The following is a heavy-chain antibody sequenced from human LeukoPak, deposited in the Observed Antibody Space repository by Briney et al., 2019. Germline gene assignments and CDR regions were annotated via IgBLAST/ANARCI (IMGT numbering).Heavy chain of an antibody. V-gene: IGHV1-69*06. D-gene: IGHD6-19*01. Sequence: ASVKVSCKASGGTFSSYAISWVRQAPGQGLEWMGGIIPIFGTANYAQKFQGRVTITADKSMSTAYMELSSLRSEDTAVYYCARGRTRIAVAGTDAFDIWGQGTMVTVSS. CDR2: IIPIFGTA. J-gene: IGHJ3*02. CDR1: GGTFSSYA. CDR3: ARGRTRIAVAGTDAFDI.